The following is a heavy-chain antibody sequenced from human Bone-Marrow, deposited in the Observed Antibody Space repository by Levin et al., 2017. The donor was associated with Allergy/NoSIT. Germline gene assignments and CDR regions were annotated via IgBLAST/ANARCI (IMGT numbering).Heavy chain of an antibody. V-gene: IGHV3-74*01. CDR3: VRGGQTFGDVAVY. Sequence: GESLKISCAASGFTFNKYWMHWVRQGTGKGLVWVSRVNGDGSSTRYADSVAGRFTISRDNAKNTLYLQLNSLGAEDTGVYYCVRGGQTFGDVAVYWGQGTLVTVSS. CDR2: VNGDGSST. D-gene: IGHD3-3*01. CDR1: GFTFNKYW. J-gene: IGHJ4*02.